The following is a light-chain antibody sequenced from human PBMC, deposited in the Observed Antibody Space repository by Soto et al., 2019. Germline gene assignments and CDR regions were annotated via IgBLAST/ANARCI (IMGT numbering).Light chain of an antibody. V-gene: IGLV1-51*01. CDR3: GTCDSRLSPGV. CDR2: DND. J-gene: IGLJ3*02. CDR1: SSNIGNNY. Sequence: QSVLTQPPSVSAAPGQKVTISCSGSSSNIGNNYVSWYQRLPGTAPKLLIYDNDKRPSGIPDRFSGSKSGTSATLDITGLQTGDEADYYFGTCDSRLSPGVFGGGTQVT.